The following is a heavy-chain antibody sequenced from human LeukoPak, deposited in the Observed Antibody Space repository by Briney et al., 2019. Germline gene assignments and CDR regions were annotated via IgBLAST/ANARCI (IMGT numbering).Heavy chain of an antibody. CDR1: GFTFSSYS. CDR3: AGWNFAYNWNYDFY. V-gene: IGHV3-48*01. J-gene: IGHJ4*02. D-gene: IGHD1-7*01. Sequence: GGSLRLSCAASGFTFSSYSMNWVRQAPGKGLEWVSYISSSSSTIYYADSVKGRFTISGDNAKNSLYLQMNSLRAEDTAVYYCAGWNFAYNWNYDFYWGQGTLVTVSS. CDR2: ISSSSSTI.